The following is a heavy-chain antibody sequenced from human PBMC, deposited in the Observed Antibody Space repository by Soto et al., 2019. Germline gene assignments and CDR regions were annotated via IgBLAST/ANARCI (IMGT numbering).Heavy chain of an antibody. J-gene: IGHJ4*02. Sequence: GGSLRLSCAASGFTFSSYAMSWVRQAPGKGLEWVSAISGSGGSTYYADSVKGRFTISRDNSKNTLYLQMNSLRAEDTAVYYCAKATPDNYDFWSGRPGETVYFDYWGQGTLVTVSS. CDR3: AKATPDNYDFWSGRPGETVYFDY. V-gene: IGHV3-23*01. D-gene: IGHD3-3*01. CDR1: GFTFSSYA. CDR2: ISGSGGST.